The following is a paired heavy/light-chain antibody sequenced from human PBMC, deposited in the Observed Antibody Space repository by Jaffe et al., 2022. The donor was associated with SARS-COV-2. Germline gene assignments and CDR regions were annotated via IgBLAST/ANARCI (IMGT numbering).Light chain of an antibody. CDR2: VTN. Sequence: SSELTQDPAVSVALGQTVRITCQGDILRSYSASWYQQKPGQAPVLLIYVTNNRPSGIPDRFSGSSSGNTASLTITGAQAEDEADYYCNSRDGIGTYVFGAGTKVTVL. CDR1: ILRSYS. CDR3: NSRDGIGTYV. J-gene: IGLJ1*01. V-gene: IGLV3-19*01.
Heavy chain of an antibody. J-gene: IGHJ4*02. D-gene: IGHD6-19*01. CDR1: GFSLSTSGVG. CDR3: THRPSSDGDYYYFDY. Sequence: QITLKESGPTLVKPTQTLTLTCTFSGFSLSTSGVGVGWVRQPPGEALQWLAVIYWNTHKYYSPSLKNRLTVTRDTSKNQVVLTMTNMDPVDTATYYCTHRPSSDGDYYYFDYWGQGTLVTVSS. V-gene: IGHV2-5*01. CDR2: IYWNTHK.